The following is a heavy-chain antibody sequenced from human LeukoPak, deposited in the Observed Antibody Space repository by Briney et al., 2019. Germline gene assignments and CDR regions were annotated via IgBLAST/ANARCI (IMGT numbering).Heavy chain of an antibody. V-gene: IGHV4-59*01. CDR1: GGSISSYY. D-gene: IGHD3-3*01. CDR2: IYYSGST. J-gene: IGHJ3*02. Sequence: SETLSLTCTVSGGSISSYYWSWLRQPPGKGLEWIGYIYYSGSTNYNPSLTSRVNISVDTSKNQFSLKLSSVTAADTAVYYCARGHPSTDFWSGYYSPGAFDIWGQGTMVTVSS. CDR3: ARGHPSTDFWSGYYSPGAFDI.